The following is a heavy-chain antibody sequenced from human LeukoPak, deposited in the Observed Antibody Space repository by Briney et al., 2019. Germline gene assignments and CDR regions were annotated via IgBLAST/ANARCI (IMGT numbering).Heavy chain of an antibody. CDR3: ARPRGRATIPSAFDI. Sequence: RASVKVSCKASGYTFTSYYMHWVRQAPGQGLEWMGVINPSDTSTSYSQKFHGRVTMTRDMSTSTVYMELSSLRSEDTAFYYCARPRGRATIPSAFDIWGQGTMVTVSS. CDR2: INPSDTST. V-gene: IGHV1-46*01. J-gene: IGHJ3*02. D-gene: IGHD5-24*01. CDR1: GYTFTSYY.